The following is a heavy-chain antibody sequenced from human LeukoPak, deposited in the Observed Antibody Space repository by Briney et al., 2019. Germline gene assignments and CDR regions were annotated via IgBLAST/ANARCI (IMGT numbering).Heavy chain of an antibody. CDR1: GFTFDDYG. D-gene: IGHD3-22*01. CDR3: AREYYDSSGYYHPDAFDI. Sequence: PGGSLRLSCAASGFTFDDYGMSWVRHAPGKGLEWVSGINWNGGSTGYADSVKGRFTISRDNAKNSLYLQMNSLRAEDTALYYCAREYYDSSGYYHPDAFDIWGQGTMVTVSS. CDR2: INWNGGST. V-gene: IGHV3-20*04. J-gene: IGHJ3*02.